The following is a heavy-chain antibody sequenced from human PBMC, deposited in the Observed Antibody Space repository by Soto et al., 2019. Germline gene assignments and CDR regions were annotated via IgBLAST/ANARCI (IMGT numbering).Heavy chain of an antibody. CDR2: IYWDDDK. CDR1: GFSLSTSGVG. Sequence: SGPTLVKPTQTLTLTCTFSGFSLSTSGVGVGWIRQPPGKALEWLALIYWDDDKRYSPSLKSRLTITKDTSKNQVVLTMTNMDPVDTATYYCAHGITFGGVIVIPFDYWGQGTLVTVSS. J-gene: IGHJ4*02. V-gene: IGHV2-5*02. CDR3: AHGITFGGVIVIPFDY. D-gene: IGHD3-16*02.